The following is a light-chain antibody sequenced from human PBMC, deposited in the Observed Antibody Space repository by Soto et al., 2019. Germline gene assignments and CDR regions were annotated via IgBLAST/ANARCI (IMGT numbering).Light chain of an antibody. Sequence: SNELTQPPSVSVSPGQTASITCSGDKLGDKYACWYQQKPGQSPVLVIYQDSKRPSGIPERFSGSNSGNTATLTISGTQAMDEADYYCQAWDSSTVVFGGGIKVTVL. CDR3: QAWDSSTVV. J-gene: IGLJ2*01. CDR1: KLGDKY. V-gene: IGLV3-1*01. CDR2: QDS.